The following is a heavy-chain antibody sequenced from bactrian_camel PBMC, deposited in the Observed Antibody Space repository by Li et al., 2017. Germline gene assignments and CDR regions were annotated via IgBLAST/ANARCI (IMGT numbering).Heavy chain of an antibody. CDR1: GYTYSSNC. V-gene: IGHV3S40*01. CDR2: FYRGGGRT. Sequence: VQLVESGGGSVQPGGSLRLSCGASGYTYSSNCMGWFRQAPGKEREGVAIFYRGGGRTTYAESVKGRFTISGDNEKNIVYLQMDSLKPEDTAMYYCVLEPPPRYGRDIRDYSYSGQGTQVTV. D-gene: IGHD4*01. J-gene: IGHJ4*01.